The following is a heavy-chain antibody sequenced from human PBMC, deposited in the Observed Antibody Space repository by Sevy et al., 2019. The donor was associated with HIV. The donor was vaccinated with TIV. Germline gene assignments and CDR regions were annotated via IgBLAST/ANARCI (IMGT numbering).Heavy chain of an antibody. CDR2: ISAYNGNT. CDR1: GYTFTSYG. J-gene: IGHJ3*02. V-gene: IGHV1-18*01. D-gene: IGHD3-16*01. CDR3: AKINYDDVWGGVGAFDI. Sequence: ASVKVSCKASGYTFTSYGISWVRQAPGQGLEWMGWISAYNGNTNYAQKLQGRVTMTTDTSTSTAYRELRSLRSDDTAVYYCAKINYDDVWGGVGAFDIWGQGTMVTVSS.